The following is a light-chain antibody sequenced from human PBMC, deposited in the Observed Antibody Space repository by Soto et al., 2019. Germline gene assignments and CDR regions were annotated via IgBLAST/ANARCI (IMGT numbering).Light chain of an antibody. V-gene: IGLV2-14*01. J-gene: IGLJ1*01. CDR3: SSYTSSSLDV. CDR2: DVT. Sequence: QSALTQPASVSGSPGQSITISCTATSSDVGGYSSVSWYQQHPGKAPKLMIYDVTNRPSGVSNRFSGSKSGNTASLTISGLQAEDEADYYCSSYTSSSLDVFGTGTKLTVL. CDR1: SSDVGGYSS.